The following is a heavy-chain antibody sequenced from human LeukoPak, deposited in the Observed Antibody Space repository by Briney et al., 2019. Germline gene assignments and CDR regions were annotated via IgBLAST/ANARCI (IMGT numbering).Heavy chain of an antibody. CDR1: GYTFTSYG. D-gene: IGHD4-23*01. CDR3: AREDDYGGNFDAFDI. Sequence: GASVKVSCKASGYTFTSYGIIWLRQAPGQGLEWIGWISAYNGNTNYAQKLQGRVTMTTDTSTSTAYMELRSLRSDDTAVYYCAREDDYGGNFDAFDIWGQGTMVTVSS. V-gene: IGHV1-18*01. J-gene: IGHJ3*02. CDR2: ISAYNGNT.